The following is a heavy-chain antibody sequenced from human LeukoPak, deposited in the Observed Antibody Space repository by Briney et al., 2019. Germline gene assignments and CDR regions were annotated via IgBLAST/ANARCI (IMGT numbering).Heavy chain of an antibody. D-gene: IGHD6-6*01. CDR1: GGSFSGYY. Sequence: SETLTLTCAVYGGSFSGYYWSWVRQPPGKGLEWIGELNHSGSTNYNPSLKSRVTISVDTSKNQFSLKLSSVTAADTAVYYCARGGSRLAFSSSGFDYWGQGTLVTVSS. V-gene: IGHV4-34*01. J-gene: IGHJ4*02. CDR2: LNHSGST. CDR3: ARGGSRLAFSSSGFDY.